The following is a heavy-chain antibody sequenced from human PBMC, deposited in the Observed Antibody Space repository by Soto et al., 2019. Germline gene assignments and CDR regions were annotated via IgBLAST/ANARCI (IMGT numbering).Heavy chain of an antibody. V-gene: IGHV3-23*01. CDR2: ISGSGGST. CDR3: AKNPNYDILTGYDWFDP. D-gene: IGHD3-9*01. CDR1: GFTFSSYA. J-gene: IGHJ5*02. Sequence: GSLRLSCAASGFTFSSYAMSWVRQAPGKGLEWVSAISGSGGSTYYADSVKGRFTISRDNSKNTLYLQMNSLRAEDTAVYYCAKNPNYDILTGYDWFDPWGQGTLVTVSS.